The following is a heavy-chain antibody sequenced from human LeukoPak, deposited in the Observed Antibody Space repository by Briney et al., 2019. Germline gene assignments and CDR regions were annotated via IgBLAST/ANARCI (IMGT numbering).Heavy chain of an antibody. CDR1: GYTFTSYG. V-gene: IGHV1-18*01. CDR3: ARAVGMVQGELIDYYYYMDV. D-gene: IGHD3-10*01. Sequence: ASVKVSCKASGYTFTSYGISWVRQAPEQGLEWMGWISAYNGNTNYAQKLQGRVTMTTDTSTSTAYMELRSLRSDDTAVYYCARAVGMVQGELIDYYYYMDVWGKGTTVTVSS. J-gene: IGHJ6*03. CDR2: ISAYNGNT.